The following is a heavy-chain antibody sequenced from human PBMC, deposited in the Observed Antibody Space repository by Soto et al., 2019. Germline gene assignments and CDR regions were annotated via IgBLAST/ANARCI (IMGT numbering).Heavy chain of an antibody. J-gene: IGHJ6*02. CDR3: ARLVGDIVVVVAAAGYYGMDV. CDR1: GYSFTSYW. Sequence: GESLKISCKGSGYSFTSYWISWVRQMPGKGLEWMGRIDPSDSYTNYSPSFQGHVTISADKSISTAYLQWGSLKASDTAMYYCARLVGDIVVVVAAAGYYGMDVWGQGTTVTVSS. V-gene: IGHV5-10-1*01. CDR2: IDPSDSYT. D-gene: IGHD2-15*01.